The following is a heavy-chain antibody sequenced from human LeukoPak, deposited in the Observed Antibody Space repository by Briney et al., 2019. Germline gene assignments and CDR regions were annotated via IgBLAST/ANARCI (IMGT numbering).Heavy chain of an antibody. J-gene: IGHJ6*02. CDR3: ARGRKSYYYYGMDV. CDR1: GGSITSSGHS. Sequence: SSETLSLTCTVSGGSITSSGHSWGWIRQPPGKGLEWTGTIYYTGRTYYNPSLQSRITISVDMSRNQFSLKLSSVTAADTAVYYCARGRKSYYYYGMDVWGQGTTVTVSS. CDR2: IYYTGRT. V-gene: IGHV4-39*07.